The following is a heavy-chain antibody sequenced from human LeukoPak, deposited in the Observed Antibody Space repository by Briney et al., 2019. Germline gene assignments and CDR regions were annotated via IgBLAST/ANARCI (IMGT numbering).Heavy chain of an antibody. V-gene: IGHV4-59*01. CDR1: GGSISSYY. J-gene: IGHJ4*02. D-gene: IGHD6-13*01. CDR2: IYYSGST. CDR3: ARGPGGIAAAGYYFDY. Sequence: PSETLSLTCTAPGGSISSYYWSWIRQPPGKGLEWIGYIYYSGSTNYNPSLKSRVTISVDTSKNQFSLKLSSVTAADTAVYYCARGPGGIAAAGYYFDYWGQGTLVTVSS.